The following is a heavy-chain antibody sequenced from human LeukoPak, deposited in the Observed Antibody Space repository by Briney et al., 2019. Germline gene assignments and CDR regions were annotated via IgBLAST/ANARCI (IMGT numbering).Heavy chain of an antibody. Sequence: SETLSLTCTVSGASITSYYWSWIRQPAGKELEWIGRIYTSGSTNYNPTLKSRVTMSVDTSKNQFSLKLSSVTAADTAVYYCARSRIAAPFDPWGQGTLVTVSS. CDR1: GASITSYY. D-gene: IGHD6-6*01. CDR2: IYTSGST. V-gene: IGHV4-4*07. J-gene: IGHJ5*02. CDR3: ARSRIAAPFDP.